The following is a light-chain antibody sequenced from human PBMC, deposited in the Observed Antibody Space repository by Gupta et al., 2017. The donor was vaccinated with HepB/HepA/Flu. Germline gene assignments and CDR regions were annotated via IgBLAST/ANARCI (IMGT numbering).Light chain of an antibody. J-gene: IGKJ3*01. CDR1: QSISSY. Sequence: DIQMTQSPSSLSASVGDRVTITCRASQSISSYLNWYQQKPGKAPKLLIYAASSLQSGVPSRFSGSGSGTDFTLTISRLQPEDFATYYCQHRYSTPSTFGHGTNVDNK. CDR3: QHRYSTPST. CDR2: AAS. V-gene: IGKV1-39*01.